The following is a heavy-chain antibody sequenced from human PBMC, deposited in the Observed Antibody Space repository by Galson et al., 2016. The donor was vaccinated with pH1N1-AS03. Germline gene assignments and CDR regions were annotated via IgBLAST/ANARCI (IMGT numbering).Heavy chain of an antibody. CDR1: GYSFSSYD. CDR3: ARMDYNDDSGRNWFDP. CDR2: MNPKSGNT. Sequence: SVKVSCKASGYSFSSYDINWVRQATGQGLEWMGWMNPKSGNTDYAQKSQGRFSMTRDTSISTAYMELSSLRSEDTAIYYCARMDYNDDSGRNWFDPWGQGTLVTVSS. J-gene: IGHJ5*02. V-gene: IGHV1-8*01. D-gene: IGHD3-22*01.